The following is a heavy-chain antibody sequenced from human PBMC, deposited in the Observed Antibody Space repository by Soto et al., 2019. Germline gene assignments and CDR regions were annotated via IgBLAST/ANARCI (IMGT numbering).Heavy chain of an antibody. CDR3: ARNSLSGSCSTTNCPNWFDP. Sequence: QVQLVQSGAEVKNPGSSVKVSCKASGATLSTYVISWVRQAPGQGLEWMGQIRPFFGTTNYAQKFQGRLTITADESTTTAHMELSGLRSEDTAVYFCARNSLSGSCSTTNCPNWFDPWGQGTLVTVSS. D-gene: IGHD2-2*01. CDR2: IRPFFGTT. CDR1: GATLSTYV. V-gene: IGHV1-69*01. J-gene: IGHJ5*02.